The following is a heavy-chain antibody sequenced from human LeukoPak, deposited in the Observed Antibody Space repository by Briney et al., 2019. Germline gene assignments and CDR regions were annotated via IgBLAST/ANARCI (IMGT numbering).Heavy chain of an antibody. Sequence: GGSLRLSCAASRFTFSSYTMNWVRQAPGKGLEWVSSISSSSIYIYYADSVTGRFTISRDNAKNSLYLQMNSLRAEDTAVYYCARDRWSDLDYWGQGTLVTVSS. CDR1: RFTFSSYT. J-gene: IGHJ4*02. V-gene: IGHV3-21*01. CDR3: ARDRWSDLDY. CDR2: ISSSSIYI. D-gene: IGHD3-3*01.